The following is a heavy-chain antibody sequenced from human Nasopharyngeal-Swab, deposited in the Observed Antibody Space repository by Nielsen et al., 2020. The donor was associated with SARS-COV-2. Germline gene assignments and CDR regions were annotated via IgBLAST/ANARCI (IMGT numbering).Heavy chain of an antibody. V-gene: IGHV4-59*01. J-gene: IGHJ6*03. CDR1: GGSISRSN. CDR2: INYSGNT. D-gene: IGHD2/OR15-2a*01. Sequence: SETLSLTCTLSGGSISRSNWSWIRQPPEKGQEWIGYINYSGNTNYNPSLKSRVTISVDTSKKQFSLKVRSVTAADTAVYYCARALVSTYHSYYYYYIDVWGKGTTVTVSS. CDR3: ARALVSTYHSYYYYYIDV.